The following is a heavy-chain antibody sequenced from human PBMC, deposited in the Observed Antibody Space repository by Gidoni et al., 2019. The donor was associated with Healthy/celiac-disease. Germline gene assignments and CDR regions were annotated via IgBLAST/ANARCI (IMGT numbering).Heavy chain of an antibody. CDR1: GGSVRSGSYY. CDR2: IYYSGRT. CDR3: ARDRGYYDSSGYESSDAFDI. J-gene: IGHJ3*02. V-gene: IGHV4-61*01. Sequence: QVQLQESGPGLVKPSETLSLTCTVSGGSVRSGSYYWRWIRQPPGKGLEWIGYIYYSGRTNYNPSLKSRVTISVDTSKNQFSLKLSSVTAADTDVYYCARDRGYYDSSGYESSDAFDIWGQGTMVTVSA. D-gene: IGHD3-22*01.